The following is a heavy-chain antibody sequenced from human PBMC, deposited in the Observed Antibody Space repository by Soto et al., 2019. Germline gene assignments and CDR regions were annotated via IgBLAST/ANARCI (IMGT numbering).Heavy chain of an antibody. CDR3: ARISAAVSNGFDI. CDR2: GRNRVKKYTT. J-gene: IGHJ3*02. V-gene: IGHV3-72*01. CDR1: GFSISDHY. D-gene: IGHD6-13*01. Sequence: WGFLRLSCAGSGFSISDHYMDWVRQAPGKGLEWVGRGRNRVKKYTTECAASVKGRFTISRDESKNSLYVEMNSLKTEDTAVYYCARISAAVSNGFDIWGHGTMVTVSS.